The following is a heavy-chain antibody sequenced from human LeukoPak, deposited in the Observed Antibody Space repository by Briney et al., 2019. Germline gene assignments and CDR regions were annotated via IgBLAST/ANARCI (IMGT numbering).Heavy chain of an antibody. J-gene: IGHJ4*02. V-gene: IGHV4-59*12. D-gene: IGHD5-18*01. CDR1: REAPSDST. CDR2: ISYSGSA. CDR3: ARDSDSYGPDLDY. Sequence: SQTLSLSCAVSREAPSDSTGGWIRKPQGKGLEGIVSISYSGSANYNPSLKSRVRMPVDTCKNQATLKLRFLTAEVTANYSGARDSDSYGPDLDYWGQGTLVTVSS.